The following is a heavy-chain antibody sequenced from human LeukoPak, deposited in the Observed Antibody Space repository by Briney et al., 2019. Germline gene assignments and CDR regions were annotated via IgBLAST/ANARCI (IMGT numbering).Heavy chain of an antibody. J-gene: IGHJ5*02. CDR1: GFTFSSYG. Sequence: GGSLRLSCAASGFTFSSYGMSWVRQAPGKGLEWVSTISGSGESTYYADSVKGRFTISRDNSKNTVYLQMNSLRAEDTAVYYCAKQVNVGDPWGQGTLVTVSS. V-gene: IGHV3-23*01. CDR2: ISGSGEST. D-gene: IGHD1-1*01. CDR3: AKQVNVGDP.